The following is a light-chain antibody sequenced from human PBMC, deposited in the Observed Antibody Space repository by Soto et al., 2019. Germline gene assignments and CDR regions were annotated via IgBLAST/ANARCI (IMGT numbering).Light chain of an antibody. CDR1: QSISDW. J-gene: IGKJ1*01. CDR2: KAS. V-gene: IGKV1-5*03. Sequence: DIQMTQSPSTLSASVGDRVTITCRASQSISDWLAWYQQKPGKAPKLLIYKASSLESGVPSRVSGSGSGTDFTLPISSLQPDDFATYYCQQYNSYSRTFGQGTKVEV. CDR3: QQYNSYSRT.